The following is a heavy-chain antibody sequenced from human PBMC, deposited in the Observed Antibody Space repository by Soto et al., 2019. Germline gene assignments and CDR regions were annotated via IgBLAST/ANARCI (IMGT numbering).Heavy chain of an antibody. Sequence: GGSLRLSCAASGFTFSYYYMSWTRQAPGKGLEWVSYISSSGSTIYYADSVKGRFTISRDNAKNSLYLQMNSLRAEDTAVYYCARDRDGYNLFDYWGQETLVTVSS. CDR2: ISSSGSTI. V-gene: IGHV3-11*01. CDR1: GFTFSYYY. CDR3: ARDRDGYNLFDY. D-gene: IGHD5-12*01. J-gene: IGHJ4*02.